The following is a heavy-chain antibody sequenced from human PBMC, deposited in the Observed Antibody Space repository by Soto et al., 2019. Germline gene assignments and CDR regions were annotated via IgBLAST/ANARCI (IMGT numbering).Heavy chain of an antibody. J-gene: IGHJ5*02. CDR2: IYYSGST. CDR3: ALHSRGWFDP. D-gene: IGHD3-10*01. Sequence: KASETLSLTCTVSGGSISSSSYYWGWIRQPPGKGLEWIGSIYYSGSTYYNPSLKSRVTISVDTSKNQFSLKLSSVTAADTAVYYCALHSRGWFDPWGQGTLVTVSS. CDR1: GGSISSSSYY. V-gene: IGHV4-39*01.